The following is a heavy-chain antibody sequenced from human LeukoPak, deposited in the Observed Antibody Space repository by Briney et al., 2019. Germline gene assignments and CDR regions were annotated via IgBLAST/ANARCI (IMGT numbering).Heavy chain of an antibody. V-gene: IGHV4-59*01. CDR3: ARGEGGYYDSSGYNYDY. Sequence: SETLSLTCTVSGGSISSYYWSWIRQPPGKGLEWIGYIYYSGGTNYNPSLKSRVTISVDTSKNQFSLKLSSVTAADTAVYYCARGEGGYYDSSGYNYDYWGQGTLVTVSS. CDR2: IYYSGGT. D-gene: IGHD3-22*01. J-gene: IGHJ4*02. CDR1: GGSISSYY.